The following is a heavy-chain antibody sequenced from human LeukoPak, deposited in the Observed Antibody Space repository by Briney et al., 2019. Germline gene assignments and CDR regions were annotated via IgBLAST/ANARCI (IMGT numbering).Heavy chain of an antibody. J-gene: IGHJ4*02. V-gene: IGHV4-59*01. CDR2: IYYSGNT. CDR1: GGSISSNY. Sequence: PSETLSLTCIVSGGSISSNYWTWIRQPPGKGLEYIGYIYYSGNTNYNPSLKSRVTISVDRSKNQFSLKLTSVTAEDTAVYYCARINSCWYFDYWGQGTLVTVSS. CDR3: ARINSCWYFDY. D-gene: IGHD6-19*01.